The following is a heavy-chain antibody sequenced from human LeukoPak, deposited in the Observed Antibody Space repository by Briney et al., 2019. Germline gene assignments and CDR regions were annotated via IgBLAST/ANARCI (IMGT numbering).Heavy chain of an antibody. CDR1: GGSISSYY. D-gene: IGHD3-10*01. Sequence: PSETLSLTCTVSGGSISSYYWSWIRQPPGKGLEWIGYIYYSGNTNYNPSLKSRVTISVDTSKNQLSLKLSSVTAADTAVYYCGRGGGGSHPEYSFDYWGQGTLVTVSS. J-gene: IGHJ4*02. CDR3: GRGGGGSHPEYSFDY. V-gene: IGHV4-59*01. CDR2: IYYSGNT.